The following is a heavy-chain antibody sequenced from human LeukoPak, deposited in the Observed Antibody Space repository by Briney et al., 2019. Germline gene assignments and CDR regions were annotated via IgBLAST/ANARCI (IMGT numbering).Heavy chain of an antibody. CDR2: ISWNSGSI. D-gene: IGHD2-8*02. Sequence: GRSLSLFCAASGFIFDDYDMHWVRQAPGGGVEWVSGISWNSGSIGYAVSVKRRFNISRDNAKNSLYLQMNRLRAEDTALYYCAKESATGLLWPTYGMDVWGQGTTVTVS. V-gene: IGHV3-9*01. CDR1: GFIFDDYD. J-gene: IGHJ6*02. CDR3: AKESATGLLWPTYGMDV.